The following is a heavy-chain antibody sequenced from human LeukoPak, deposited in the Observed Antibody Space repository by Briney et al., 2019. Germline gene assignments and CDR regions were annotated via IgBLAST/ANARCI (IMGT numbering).Heavy chain of an antibody. D-gene: IGHD2-2*01. CDR2: ISTAGDP. CDR1: GFTFDDYG. J-gene: IGHJ3*02. Sequence: PGGSLRLSCAASGFTFDDYGMSWVRQAPGKGLEWVSAISTAGDPYYLGSVKGRFTISRENAKNSFYLQMNSLRAGDTAVYYCAGQARPGSAEGAFDIWGQGTMVTVSS. CDR3: AGQARPGSAEGAFDI. V-gene: IGHV3-13*05.